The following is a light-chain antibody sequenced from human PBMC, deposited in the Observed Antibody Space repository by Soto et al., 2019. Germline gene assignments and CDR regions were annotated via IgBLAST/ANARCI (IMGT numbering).Light chain of an antibody. CDR3: QQLNSYLRT. V-gene: IGKV1-13*02. CDR1: QGISSA. Sequence: AIQLTQSPSSLSASVGDRVTITCRASQGISSALAWYQQKPGKAPKLLIYKASTLKSGVPSRFSGSGSGTEFTLTISSLQPEDFATYYCQQLNSYLRTFGQGTKVDI. CDR2: KAS. J-gene: IGKJ1*01.